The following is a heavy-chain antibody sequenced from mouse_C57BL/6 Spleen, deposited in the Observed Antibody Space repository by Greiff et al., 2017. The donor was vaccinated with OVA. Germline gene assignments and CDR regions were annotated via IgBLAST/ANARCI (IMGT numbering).Heavy chain of an antibody. CDR1: GYTFTSYW. CDR3: ARENGYFDY. J-gene: IGHJ2*01. CDR2: IYPGSGST. V-gene: IGHV1-55*01. Sequence: QVQLQQSGAELVKPGASVKMSCKASGYTFTSYWITWVKQRPGQGLEWIGDIYPGSGSTNYNEKFKGKATLTVDTSSSTAYMQLSSLTSEDSAVYYCARENGYFDYWGQGTTLTVSS.